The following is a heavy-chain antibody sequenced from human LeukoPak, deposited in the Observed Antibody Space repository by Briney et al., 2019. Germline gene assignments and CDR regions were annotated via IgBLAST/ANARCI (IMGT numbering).Heavy chain of an antibody. V-gene: IGHV3-30*04. CDR3: ARGYCSSTSCSSFDY. J-gene: IGHJ4*02. CDR1: GCTFSSYA. D-gene: IGHD2-2*01. CDR2: ISYDGSNK. Sequence: GGSLRLSCAASGCTFSSYAMHWVRQAPGKGLEWVAVISYDGSNKYYADSVKGRFTISRDNSKNTLYLQMNSLRAEDTAVYYCARGYCSSTSCSSFDYWGQGTLVTVSS.